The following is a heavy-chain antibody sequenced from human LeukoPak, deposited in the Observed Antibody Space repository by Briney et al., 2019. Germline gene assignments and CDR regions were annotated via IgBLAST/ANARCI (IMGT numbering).Heavy chain of an antibody. V-gene: IGHV4-34*01. CDR3: AREGYYYYYMDV. J-gene: IGHJ6*03. Sequence: SETLSLTCAVYGGSFSGYYWSWIRQPPGKGLEWIGEINHSGSTNYNPSLKSRVTISVDTSKNQFSLKLSSVAAADTAVYYCAREGYYYYYMDVWGKGTTVTVSS. CDR1: GGSFSGYY. CDR2: INHSGST.